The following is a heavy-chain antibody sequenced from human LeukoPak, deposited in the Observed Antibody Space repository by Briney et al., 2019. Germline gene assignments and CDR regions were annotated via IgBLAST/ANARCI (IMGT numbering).Heavy chain of an antibody. Sequence: GGSLRLSCVASGFIFSSYAMSWIRQAPGKGLEWVSLISGSGGGTHYTDSVKGRFTISRDNSKNTLYLQINSLRADDTAVYYCAKVSEDFAVVVSRAFDYWGQGTLVTASS. CDR2: ISGSGGGT. CDR3: AKVSEDFAVVVSRAFDY. D-gene: IGHD2-15*01. J-gene: IGHJ4*02. V-gene: IGHV3-23*01. CDR1: GFIFSSYA.